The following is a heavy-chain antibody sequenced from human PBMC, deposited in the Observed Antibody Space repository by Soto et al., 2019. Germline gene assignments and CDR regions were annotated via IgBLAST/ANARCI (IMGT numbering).Heavy chain of an antibody. V-gene: IGHV4-31*03. D-gene: IGHD6-13*01. Sequence: SETLSLTCTVSGGSLSSGGYYWSWIRQHPGKGLEWLGYIYYSGSTYYNPSLKSRVTISVDTSKNQFSLKLSSVTAADTAVYYCAREAGIAAAGTGMRFDPWGQGTLVTVSS. CDR3: AREAGIAAAGTGMRFDP. CDR2: IYYSGST. CDR1: GGSLSSGGYY. J-gene: IGHJ5*02.